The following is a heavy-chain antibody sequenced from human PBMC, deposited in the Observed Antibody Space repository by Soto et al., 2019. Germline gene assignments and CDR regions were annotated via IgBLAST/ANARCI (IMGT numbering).Heavy chain of an antibody. Sequence: SETLSLTCTVSGGSISIYYWSWVRQPPGKGLEWIGYIYYSGSTNYNPSLKSRVTISVDTSKNQFSLKLSSVTAADTAVYYCARALGCSGGSCYLLWFDPWGQGTLVTVSS. D-gene: IGHD2-15*01. CDR2: IYYSGST. CDR1: GGSISIYY. CDR3: ARALGCSGGSCYLLWFDP. V-gene: IGHV4-59*01. J-gene: IGHJ5*02.